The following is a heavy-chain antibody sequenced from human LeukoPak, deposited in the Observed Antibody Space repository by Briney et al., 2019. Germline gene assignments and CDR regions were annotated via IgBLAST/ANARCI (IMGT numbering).Heavy chain of an antibody. Sequence: PTGGSLRLSCAASGFTFSSYAMSWVRQAPGKGLEWVSAISGSGGSTYYADSVKGRFTISRDNSKNTLYLQMNSLRAEDTAVYYCAKSPLYYYGSGSQSLGYYFDYWGQGTLVTASS. CDR1: GFTFSSYA. V-gene: IGHV3-23*01. CDR3: AKSPLYYYGSGSQSLGYYFDY. J-gene: IGHJ4*02. D-gene: IGHD3-10*01. CDR2: ISGSGGST.